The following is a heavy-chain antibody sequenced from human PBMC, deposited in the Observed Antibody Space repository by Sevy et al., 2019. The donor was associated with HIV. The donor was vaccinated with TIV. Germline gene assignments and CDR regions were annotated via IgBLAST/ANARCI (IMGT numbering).Heavy chain of an antibody. V-gene: IGHV3-11*01. J-gene: IGHJ5*02. D-gene: IGHD3-9*01. CDR2: ISSSGSTI. CDR1: GFTFSDYY. Sequence: GGSLRLSCAASGFTFSDYYMSWIRQAPGKGLEWVSYISSSGSTIYYADSVKGRFTISRDNAKNSLYLQMNSLRAEDTAVYYCASHYDILTGYSGPENWFDPWGQGTLVTVSS. CDR3: ASHYDILTGYSGPENWFDP.